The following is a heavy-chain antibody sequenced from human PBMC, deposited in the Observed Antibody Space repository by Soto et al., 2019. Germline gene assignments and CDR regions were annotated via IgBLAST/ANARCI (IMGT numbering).Heavy chain of an antibody. CDR1: GFTFSSYG. J-gene: IGHJ6*02. Sequence: GGSLRLSCAASGFTFSSYGMHWVRQAPGKGLEWVAVIWYDGSNKYYADSVKGRFTISRDNSKNTLYLQMNSLRAEDTAVYYCARDLSSSSSVYYGMDVWGQGTTVTVSS. CDR3: ARDLSSSSSVYYGMDV. CDR2: IWYDGSNK. V-gene: IGHV3-33*01. D-gene: IGHD6-6*01.